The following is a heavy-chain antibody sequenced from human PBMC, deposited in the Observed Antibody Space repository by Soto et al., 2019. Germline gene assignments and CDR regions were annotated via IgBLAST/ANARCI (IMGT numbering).Heavy chain of an antibody. CDR2: INAYNGNT. D-gene: IGHD4-17*01. CDR1: GYTFTSYG. Sequence: ASVKVSCKASGYTFTSYGISWVRQAPGKGLEWMGWINAYNGNTNNVQKLQGRVTTTTDTSTSTAYMELRSLRSDDTAVYYCARAGSYGDYVGYYYGMDFWGQGTTVTVSS. V-gene: IGHV1-18*04. CDR3: ARAGSYGDYVGYYYGMDF. J-gene: IGHJ6*02.